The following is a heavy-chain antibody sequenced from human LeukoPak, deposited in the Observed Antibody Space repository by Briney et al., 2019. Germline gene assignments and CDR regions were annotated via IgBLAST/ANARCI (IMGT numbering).Heavy chain of an antibody. CDR1: GFTFNNTW. V-gene: IGHV3-15*01. D-gene: IGHD4-17*01. CDR2: IKSKTDGGTT. Sequence: GGSLRLSCAASGFTFNNTWMSWGRQAPGQGLEWVGRIKSKTDGGTTDYPAPVKGRFTISRDDSKTTMYLPMTSLKTEDTAVYYCTTNRTTSLDYAWGQGTLVTVSS. CDR3: TTNRTTSLDYA. J-gene: IGHJ5*02.